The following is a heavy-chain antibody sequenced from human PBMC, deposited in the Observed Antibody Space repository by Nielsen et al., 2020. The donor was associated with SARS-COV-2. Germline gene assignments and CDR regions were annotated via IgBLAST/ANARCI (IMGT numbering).Heavy chain of an antibody. D-gene: IGHD4-11*01. CDR3: GRGLYSEYPRYNWFDP. CDR1: GDSINSGGSY. CDR2: IYYTGPT. J-gene: IGHJ5*02. V-gene: IGHV4-31*03. Sequence: SETLSLTCIVSGDSINSGGSYWTWIRQGPGKALQWIGYIYYTGPTYYNPSLKSRIRISMGTSKNLFSLNLTSVTAADTAVYYCGRGLYSEYPRYNWFDPWGQGILVTVSS.